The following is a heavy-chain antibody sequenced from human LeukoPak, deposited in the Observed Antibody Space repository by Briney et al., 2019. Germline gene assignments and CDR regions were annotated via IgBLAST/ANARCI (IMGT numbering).Heavy chain of an antibody. CDR2: IYSGGST. D-gene: IGHD3-10*01. V-gene: IGHV3-53*01. Sequence: PGGSLRLSCAASGFTVSSNYMSWVRQAPGKGLEWVSVIYSGGSTYYADSVKGRLTISRDNSKNTLYLQMNSLRAEDTAVYYCAREEWFGESPHSGLYYYGMDVWGQGTTVTVSS. J-gene: IGHJ6*02. CDR1: GFTVSSNY. CDR3: AREEWFGESPHSGLYYYGMDV.